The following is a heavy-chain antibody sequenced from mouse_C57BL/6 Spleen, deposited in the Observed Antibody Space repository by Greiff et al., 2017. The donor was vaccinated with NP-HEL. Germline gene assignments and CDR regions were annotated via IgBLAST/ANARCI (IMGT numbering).Heavy chain of an antibody. Sequence: DVKLVESGGGLVKPGGSLKLSCAASGFTFSSYAMSWVRQTPEKRLEWVATISDGGSYTYYPDNVKGRFTISRDNAKNNLYLQMSHLKSEDTAMYYCARDHRGFAYWGQGTLVTVSA. CDR1: GFTFSSYA. D-gene: IGHD3-1*01. V-gene: IGHV5-4*01. J-gene: IGHJ3*01. CDR2: ISDGGSYT. CDR3: ARDHRGFAY.